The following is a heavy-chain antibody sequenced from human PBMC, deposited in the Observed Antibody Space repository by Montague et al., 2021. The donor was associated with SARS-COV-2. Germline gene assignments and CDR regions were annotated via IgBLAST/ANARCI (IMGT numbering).Heavy chain of an antibody. Sequence: TLSLTCTVSGGSIGSYYWSWIRQPPGKGLEWIGYIYYSGSTNYNPSLNIRVTISVDTSKNQFSLKLSSVTAADTAVYYCARRGLGYCSSTSCQNAFDIWGQGTMVTVSS. CDR3: ARRGLGYCSSTSCQNAFDI. D-gene: IGHD2-2*01. CDR2: IYYSGST. V-gene: IGHV4-59*08. CDR1: GGSIGSYY. J-gene: IGHJ3*02.